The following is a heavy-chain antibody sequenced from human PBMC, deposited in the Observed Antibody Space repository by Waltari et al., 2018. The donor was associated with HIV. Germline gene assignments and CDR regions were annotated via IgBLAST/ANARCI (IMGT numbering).Heavy chain of an antibody. CDR3: ARDKAVIQPDAFDI. CDR2: ISSSSTTT. V-gene: IGHV3-48*04. Sequence: EVQLVESGGGLVQPGGSLRLSCAASGFTFSTYSMNWVRQAPGKGLEWVSYISSSSTTTYYADSVKGRFTISRDNAKNLLYLQMNSLRAEDTAVYYCARDKAVIQPDAFDIWGQGTMLTVSS. J-gene: IGHJ3*02. D-gene: IGHD2-21*01. CDR1: GFTFSTYS.